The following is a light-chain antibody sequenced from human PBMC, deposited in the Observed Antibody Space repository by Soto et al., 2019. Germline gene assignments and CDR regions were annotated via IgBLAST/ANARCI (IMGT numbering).Light chain of an antibody. V-gene: IGKV3-11*01. Sequence: EIVLTQSPATLSLSPGEIATLSCRASQSVSSNLAWYHQKPGQAPRLLIYDASNRATGIPARFSGSGSGTDFTPTISSLEPEEFAVYYCQQRSNWPPTWTFGQGTKVEIK. J-gene: IGKJ1*01. CDR1: QSVSSN. CDR2: DAS. CDR3: QQRSNWPPTWT.